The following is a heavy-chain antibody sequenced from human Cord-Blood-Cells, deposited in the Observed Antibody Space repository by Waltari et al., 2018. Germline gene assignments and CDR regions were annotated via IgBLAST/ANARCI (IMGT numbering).Heavy chain of an antibody. CDR3: ARGDEFSEQYGGFDY. V-gene: IGHV4-39*07. J-gene: IGHJ4*02. Sequence: QLQLQESGPGLVKPSETLSLTCTVSGGSISSSSYYWGWIRPPPGKGLEWIGSIYYSGSTYYNPSLKSRVTISVDTSKNQFSLKLSSVTAADTAVYYCARGDEFSEQYGGFDYWGQGTLVTVSS. D-gene: IGHD2-15*01. CDR2: IYYSGST. CDR1: GGSISSSSYY.